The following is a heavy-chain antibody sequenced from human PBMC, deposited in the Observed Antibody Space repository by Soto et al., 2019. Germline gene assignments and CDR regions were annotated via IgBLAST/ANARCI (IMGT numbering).Heavy chain of an antibody. CDR1: GDSVSSNSAA. CDR2: TYYRSKWYN. Sequence: SQTLSLTCVISGDSVSSNSAAWNWIRQSPSRGLEWLGRTYYRSKWYNDYAVSVKSRITINPDTSKNQFSLQLNSVTPEDTAVYYCARDMQQRLSINYYYGMDVWGQGTTVTVSS. D-gene: IGHD6-25*01. V-gene: IGHV6-1*01. CDR3: ARDMQQRLSINYYYGMDV. J-gene: IGHJ6*02.